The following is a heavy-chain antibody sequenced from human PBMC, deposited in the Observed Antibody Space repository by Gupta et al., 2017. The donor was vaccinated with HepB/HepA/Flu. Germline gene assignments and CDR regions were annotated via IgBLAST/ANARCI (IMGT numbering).Heavy chain of an antibody. V-gene: IGHV3-9*01. CDR3: AKDAPYSSSWQYYFDY. D-gene: IGHD6-13*01. CDR1: GFTFDDYA. Sequence: EVQLVESGGGLVQPGRSLRLSCAASGFTFDDYAMHWVRQAPGKGLEWVSGISWNSGSIGYADSVKGRFTISRDNAKNSLYLQMNSLRAEDTALYYCAKDAPYSSSWQYYFDYWGQGTLVTVSS. J-gene: IGHJ4*02. CDR2: ISWNSGSI.